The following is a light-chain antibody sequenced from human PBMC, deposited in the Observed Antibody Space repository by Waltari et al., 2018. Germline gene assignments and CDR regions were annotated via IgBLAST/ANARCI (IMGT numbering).Light chain of an antibody. CDR2: KAS. V-gene: IGKV1-5*03. Sequence: DIQMTHSPSTLSASIGDRVTFTCRASQNINIWLAWYQQKPGKAPKLLIYKASTLESGVPTRFSGSGSGTEFTLTISSLQPDDFATYFCQQYNNFYIYSFGQGTKLEIK. J-gene: IGKJ2*03. CDR3: QQYNNFYIYS. CDR1: QNINIW.